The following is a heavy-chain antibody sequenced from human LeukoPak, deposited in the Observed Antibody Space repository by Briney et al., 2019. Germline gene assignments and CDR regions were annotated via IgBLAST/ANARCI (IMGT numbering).Heavy chain of an antibody. CDR3: ARAQIPSSLFDY. D-gene: IGHD6-13*01. CDR2: INHSGST. V-gene: IGHV4-34*01. Sequence: SETLSLTCAVYGGSFSGYYWSWIRQPPGKGLEWIGEINHSGSTNYNPSLKSRVTISVDTSKNQFSLKLSSVTAADTAVYYCARAQIPSSLFDYWGQGTLVTVSS. J-gene: IGHJ4*02. CDR1: GGSFSGYY.